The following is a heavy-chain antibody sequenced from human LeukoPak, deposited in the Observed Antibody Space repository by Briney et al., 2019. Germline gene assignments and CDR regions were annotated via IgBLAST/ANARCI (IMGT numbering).Heavy chain of an antibody. D-gene: IGHD1-20*01. V-gene: IGHV1-2*02. CDR2: INPKTGGT. CDR1: GYTFSDYY. J-gene: IGHJ4*02. CDR3: AGLPRYNWNEPLDY. Sequence: ASVKVSCKASGYTFSDYYIHWVRQTPGQGLEWMGWINPKTGGTDYAQNFQGRVTMTRDTSTNTANMEVSGLRSDDTAVYYCAGLPRYNWNEPLDYWGQGTLVTVSS.